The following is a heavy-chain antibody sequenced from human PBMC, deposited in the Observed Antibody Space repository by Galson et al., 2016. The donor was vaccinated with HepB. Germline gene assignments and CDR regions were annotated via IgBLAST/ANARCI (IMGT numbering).Heavy chain of an antibody. CDR3: ARHTDPLFDF. CDR2: ISPVDSDT. J-gene: IGHJ4*02. CDR1: GYSFTRYW. Sequence: QSGAEVKKPGGSLKISCTASGYSFTRYWIAWVRQMPGKGLEWMAIISPVDSDTRYSPSFPGQVTISADKSIRTAYLQWSSLKASDTAMYYCARHTDPLFDFWGQGTLVTVSS. V-gene: IGHV5-51*01. D-gene: IGHD2-8*02.